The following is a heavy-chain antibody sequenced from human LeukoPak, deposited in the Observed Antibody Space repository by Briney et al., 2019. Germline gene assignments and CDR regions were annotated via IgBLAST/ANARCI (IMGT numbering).Heavy chain of an antibody. CDR2: IYWDDDK. J-gene: IGHJ5*02. CDR3: AYQFYFGSWNPRRFDP. V-gene: IGHV2-5*02. Sequence: ESGPTLVRPTQTLTLTCTFSGFSFSTSGVGVGWTRQTPGKALEWLALIYWDDDKRYSPSLKSRLTITKDTSKNQVVLTMTNMNPVDTATYYCAYQFYFGSWNPRRFDPWGQGILVTVSS. D-gene: IGHD3-10*01. CDR1: GFSFSTSGVG.